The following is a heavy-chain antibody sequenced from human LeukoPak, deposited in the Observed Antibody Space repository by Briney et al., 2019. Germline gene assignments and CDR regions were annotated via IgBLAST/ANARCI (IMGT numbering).Heavy chain of an antibody. Sequence: PGGSLRLSCAASGFAFSSNWMHWVRQTPGKGLVWVSRINSGGSGTSYAASVEGRFTISRDNAKNTLYLQMNSLRVEDTAVYYCATSLGPLTEYWGHGTLVTVSS. CDR1: GFAFSSNW. CDR2: INSGGSGT. CDR3: ATSLGPLTEY. V-gene: IGHV3-74*01. D-gene: IGHD7-27*01. J-gene: IGHJ4*01.